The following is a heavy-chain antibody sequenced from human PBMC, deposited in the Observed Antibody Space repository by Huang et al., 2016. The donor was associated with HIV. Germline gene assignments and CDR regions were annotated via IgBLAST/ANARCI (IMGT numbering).Heavy chain of an antibody. V-gene: IGHV5-51*01. CDR2: IFPDDSDN. CDR3: ARRFSSSSGYFDY. J-gene: IGHJ4*02. Sequence: VQLVQSGAEVKKPGESLKISCKGYGYSFSSYWFAGVRQMPGKGLEWVGIIFPDDSDNTYSPSVEGQVTSSADKSIGTAYLQWSSLKASDTAMYYCARRFSSSSGYFDYWGQGSLVTVSS. D-gene: IGHD6-6*01. CDR1: GYSFSSYW.